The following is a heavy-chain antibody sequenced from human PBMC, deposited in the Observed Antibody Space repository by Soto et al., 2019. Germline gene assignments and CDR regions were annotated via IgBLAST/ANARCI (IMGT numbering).Heavy chain of an antibody. Sequence: QVQLVQSGAEVKKAGSSVMVSCKASGGTFSTFAINWVRQAPGQGLEWLGGIFPIFGTANYALKFQGRVTITADRSTSTAYMELTSLTSEDTAVYYCAGEDYWGQGTLVTVSA. CDR3: AGEDY. V-gene: IGHV1-69*06. CDR1: GGTFSTFA. J-gene: IGHJ4*02. CDR2: IFPIFGTA.